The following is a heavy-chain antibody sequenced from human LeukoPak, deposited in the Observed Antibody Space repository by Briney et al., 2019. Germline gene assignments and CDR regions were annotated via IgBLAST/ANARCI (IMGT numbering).Heavy chain of an antibody. CDR2: INPNSGGT. CDR3: ARSPRAAAGSPLTYYYYYMDV. V-gene: IGHV1-2*02. Sequence: ASVKVSCKASGYTFTGYYMHWVRQAPGQGLEWMGWINPNSGGTNYAQKFQGRVTMTRDTSISTAYMELSRLRSDDTAVYYCARSPRAAAGSPLTYYYYYMDVWGKGTTVTISS. D-gene: IGHD6-13*01. CDR1: GYTFTGYY. J-gene: IGHJ6*03.